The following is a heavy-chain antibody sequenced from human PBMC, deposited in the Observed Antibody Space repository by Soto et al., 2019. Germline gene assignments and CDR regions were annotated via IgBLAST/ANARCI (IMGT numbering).Heavy chain of an antibody. Sequence: WASVKVSCKASGYTFTRYSMHWVRQAPGQSLEWMGWINAGTGNTKYSQNFQARVTITRDTSASTAYMELSRLRSEDTAVYFCARSTASLFDYWGQGTLVTVSS. CDR1: GYTFTRYS. CDR3: ARSTASLFDY. D-gene: IGHD2-21*02. CDR2: INAGTGNT. V-gene: IGHV1-3*01. J-gene: IGHJ4*02.